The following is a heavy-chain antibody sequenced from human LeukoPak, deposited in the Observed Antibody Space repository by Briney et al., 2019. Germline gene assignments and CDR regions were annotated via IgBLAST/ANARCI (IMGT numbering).Heavy chain of an antibody. CDR2: IKQDGSEK. J-gene: IGHJ3*02. V-gene: IGHV3-7*01. CDR3: ARRQCSSISCYYAFDI. Sequence: GGSLRLSCAASGFTFSSYWMSWVRQAPGKGLEWVANIKQDGSEKYYVDSLKGRFTISRDNAKNSLYLQMNSLGAEDAAVYYCARRQCSSISCYYAFDIWGQGTMVTVSS. CDR1: GFTFSSYW. D-gene: IGHD2-2*01.